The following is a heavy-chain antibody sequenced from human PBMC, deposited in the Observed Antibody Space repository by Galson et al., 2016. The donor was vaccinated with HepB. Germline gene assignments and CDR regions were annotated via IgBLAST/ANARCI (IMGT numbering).Heavy chain of an antibody. D-gene: IGHD1-26*01. J-gene: IGHJ4*02. CDR1: GFIFSSYS. Sequence: SLRLSCAASGFIFSSYSMHWVRQAPGKGLEWVAVISGAGSVNFYADSVKGRFTISRDNSKNTLYLQMNSLGVEDSAVYYCATDGPQFPRGCNDYWGQGTLVTVSS. V-gene: IGHV3-30-3*01. CDR2: ISGAGSVN. CDR3: ATDGPQFPRGCNDY.